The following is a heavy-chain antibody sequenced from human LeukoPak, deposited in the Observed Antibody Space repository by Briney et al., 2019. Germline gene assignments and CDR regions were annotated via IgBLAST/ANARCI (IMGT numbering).Heavy chain of an antibody. Sequence: SETLSLTCAVSGGSISSRNWWSWVRQPPGKGLEWIGEIYRSGSTNYNPSLKSRVTISVDTSKNQFSLKLNSVTATDTAVYYCARHYGPWGQGTLVTVSS. CDR1: GGSISSRNW. CDR2: IYRSGST. J-gene: IGHJ4*02. D-gene: IGHD3-16*01. V-gene: IGHV4-4*02. CDR3: ARHYGP.